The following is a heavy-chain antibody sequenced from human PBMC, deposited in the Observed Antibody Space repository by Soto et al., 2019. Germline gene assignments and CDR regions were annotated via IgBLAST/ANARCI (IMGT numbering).Heavy chain of an antibody. CDR3: ARDPTIETKYYDFWSGYSGMDV. CDR2: INPSGGST. CDR1: GYTFTSYY. Sequence: VASVKVSCKASGYTFTSYYMHWVRQAPGQGLEWMGIINPSGGSTSYAQKFQGRVTMTRDTSTSTVYMELSSLRSEDTAVYYCARDPTIETKYYDFWSGYSGMDVWGQGTTVTVS. V-gene: IGHV1-46*01. J-gene: IGHJ6*02. D-gene: IGHD3-3*01.